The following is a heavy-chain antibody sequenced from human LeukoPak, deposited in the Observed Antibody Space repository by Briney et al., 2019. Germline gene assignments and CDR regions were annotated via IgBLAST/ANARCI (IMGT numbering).Heavy chain of an antibody. J-gene: IGHJ6*02. Sequence: ASVNVSCKASGYTFTSYYMHWVRQAPGQGLEGMGIINPSGGSTSYAQKFQGRVTMTRDTSTSTVYMELSSLRSEDTAVYYCARDLTPEEYYYYGMDVWGQGTTVTVSS. D-gene: IGHD1-14*01. CDR3: ARDLTPEEYYYYGMDV. V-gene: IGHV1-46*01. CDR1: GYTFTSYY. CDR2: INPSGGST.